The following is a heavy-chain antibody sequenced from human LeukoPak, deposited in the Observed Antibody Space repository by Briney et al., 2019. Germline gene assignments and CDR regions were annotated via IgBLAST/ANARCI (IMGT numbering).Heavy chain of an antibody. D-gene: IGHD5-18*01. CDR2: ITYNSGTI. CDR3: ARDSGYSYADDY. J-gene: IGHJ4*02. V-gene: IGHV3-48*02. CDR1: GFTFRSYA. Sequence: GGSPECSCAASGFTFRSYAMQWVRQAPGKGLEWVSYITYNSGTIFYADSVKGRFTISRDNAKDSLYLQMSSLRDEDTAVYYCARDSGYSYADDYWGERTLLTVSS.